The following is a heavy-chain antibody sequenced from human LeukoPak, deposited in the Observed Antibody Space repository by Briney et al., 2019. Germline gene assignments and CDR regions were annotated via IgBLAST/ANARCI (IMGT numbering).Heavy chain of an antibody. D-gene: IGHD3-10*02. J-gene: IGHJ6*04. Sequence: GGSLRLSCAASGFTLSSYQMNWVPQAPGKGLEGVSYISSSGSTIYYADSVKGRFTISRDNAKNSLYLQMNSLRAEDTAVYYCAELGITMIGGVWGKGTTVTISS. V-gene: IGHV3-48*03. CDR1: GFTLSSYQ. CDR2: ISSSGSTI. CDR3: AELGITMIGGV.